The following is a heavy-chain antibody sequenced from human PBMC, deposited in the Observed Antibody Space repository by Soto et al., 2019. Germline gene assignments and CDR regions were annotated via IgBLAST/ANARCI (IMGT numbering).Heavy chain of an antibody. V-gene: IGHV3-30*18. CDR1: GFTFRTHA. Sequence: QVQLVESGGGVVQPGTSLRLSCAASGFTFRTHAMHWVRQAPGKGLEWIAVIAYDGNEKFYADSVKGRFTISRDNSKNALYLQINTLRTEDTAVYYCAKDVGDYVPYYNGMDVWGQGTTVTVSS. J-gene: IGHJ6*02. CDR3: AKDVGDYVPYYNGMDV. CDR2: IAYDGNEK. D-gene: IGHD4-17*01.